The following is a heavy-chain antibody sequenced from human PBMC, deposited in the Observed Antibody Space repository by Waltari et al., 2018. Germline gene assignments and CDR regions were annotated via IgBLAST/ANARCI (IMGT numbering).Heavy chain of an antibody. CDR2: YSGN. CDR3: ARSYTVTTSPIAGY. V-gene: IGHV4-59*01. CDR1: GGSISSYY. D-gene: IGHD4-17*01. J-gene: IGHJ4*02. Sequence: QVQLQQWGPGLVKPSETLSLTCTVFGGSISSYYWSWIRQPPGKGLEWIGYSGNKYNPSLKSRVTISLDTSKNQFSLKLSSVTAADTAVYYCARSYTVTTSPIAGYWGQGTLVTVSS.